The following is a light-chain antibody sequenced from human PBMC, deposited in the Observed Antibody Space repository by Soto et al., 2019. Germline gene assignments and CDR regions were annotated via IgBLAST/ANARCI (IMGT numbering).Light chain of an antibody. V-gene: IGKV1-39*01. CDR2: AAS. CDR3: QQSYSTLRT. CDR1: QSISSY. J-gene: IGKJ1*01. Sequence: GARVTITCRASQSISSYLNWYQQKPGKAPKLLIYAASSLQSGVPSRFSGSGSGTDFTLTISSLQPEDFATYYCQQSYSTLRTFGQGTKVDIK.